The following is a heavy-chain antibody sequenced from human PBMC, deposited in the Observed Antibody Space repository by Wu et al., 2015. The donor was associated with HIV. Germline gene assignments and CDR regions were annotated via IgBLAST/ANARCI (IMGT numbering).Heavy chain of an antibody. D-gene: IGHD3-10*01. CDR1: GGSFTDYF. CDR3: ASSYGSGSYYGY. J-gene: IGHJ4*02. Sequence: QVQLQQWGARLLKPSETLSVTCAVYGGSFTDYFWSWIRQSPGKGLEWIGEINHSGRTNYNPSLKSRVTISVDTSNNQFSLSLTSVTPADTAVYYCASSYGSGSYYGYWGQGTLVTVSS. V-gene: IGHV4-34*01. CDR2: INHSGRT.